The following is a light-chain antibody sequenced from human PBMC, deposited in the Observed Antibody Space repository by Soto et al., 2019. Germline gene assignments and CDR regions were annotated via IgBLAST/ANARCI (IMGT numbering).Light chain of an antibody. CDR3: QQYNTYSWT. V-gene: IGKV1-5*01. CDR1: QSISTW. CDR2: DAS. J-gene: IGKJ1*01. Sequence: DIQMTQSPSTLSASVGDRVTITCRASQSISTWLAWYQQKPGKAPKVLIYDASRLESGVPSRFSGSGSGTEFTLTISSLQHVDFATYYCQQYNTYSWTFGQGTKVDI.